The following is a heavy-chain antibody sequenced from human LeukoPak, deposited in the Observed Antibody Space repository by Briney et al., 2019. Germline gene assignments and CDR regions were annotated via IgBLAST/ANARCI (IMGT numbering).Heavy chain of an antibody. J-gene: IGHJ4*02. Sequence: GGSLRLSCAASGFTFSSYAVSWVRQAPGKGLEWVSTISGSGGSTYYAVSVKGRFTISRDNSKNTLYLQMNSLRAEDTAVYYCAKGIHFGYSYGYSFDYRGQGTLVTVSS. D-gene: IGHD5-18*01. V-gene: IGHV3-23*01. CDR3: AKGIHFGYSYGYSFDY. CDR1: GFTFSSYA. CDR2: ISGSGGST.